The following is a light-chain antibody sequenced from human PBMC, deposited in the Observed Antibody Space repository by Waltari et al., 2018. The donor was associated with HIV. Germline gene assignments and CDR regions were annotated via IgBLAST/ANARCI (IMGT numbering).Light chain of an antibody. CDR1: KIGSKS. CDR2: KHS. J-gene: IGLJ1*01. CDR3: QVWDSSALYV. V-gene: IGLV3-9*01. Sequence: SYDLTQTLSVSVALGQTAAITCGGTKIGSKSVHWYQQKSGQVPVLGREKHSNRPYGIPGRCCGSNSGTTATLAITGVQAGDEADYYCQVWDSSALYVFGPGTKVTV.